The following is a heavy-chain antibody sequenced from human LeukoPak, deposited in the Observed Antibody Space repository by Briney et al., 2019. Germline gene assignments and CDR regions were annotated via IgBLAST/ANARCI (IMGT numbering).Heavy chain of an antibody. D-gene: IGHD6-19*01. J-gene: IGHJ4*02. V-gene: IGHV3-23*01. Sequence: PGGSLRLSCAASGFTFSTYAMSWVRQAPGKGLEWVSAISGSGGSTYYADSVKGRFTISRDNSKNTLYLQMNSLRAEDTAVYYCAKPQSSGWYFFDYWGQGTQVTVSS. CDR1: GFTFSTYA. CDR2: ISGSGGST. CDR3: AKPQSSGWYFFDY.